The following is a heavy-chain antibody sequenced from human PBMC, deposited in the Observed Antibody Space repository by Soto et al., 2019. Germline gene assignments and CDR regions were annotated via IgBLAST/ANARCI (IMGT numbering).Heavy chain of an antibody. V-gene: IGHV4-39*01. CDR2: IYYSGST. CDR1: GGSISSSSYY. Sequence: PSETLSLTCTVSGGSISSSSYYWGWIRQPPGKGLEWIGSIYYSGSTYYNPSLKSRVTISVDTSKNQFSLKLSSVTAADTAVYYCARQGVLQYFDWFLEFDYWGQGTLVTVSS. J-gene: IGHJ4*02. CDR3: ARQGVLQYFDWFLEFDY. D-gene: IGHD3-9*01.